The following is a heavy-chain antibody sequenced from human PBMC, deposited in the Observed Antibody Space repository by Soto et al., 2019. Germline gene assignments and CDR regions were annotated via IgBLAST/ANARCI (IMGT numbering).Heavy chain of an antibody. J-gene: IGHJ6*02. D-gene: IGHD1-1*01. V-gene: IGHV1-2*04. CDR1: GYTFTGYY. Sequence: ASVKVSCKASGYTFTGYYMHWVRQAPGQGLEWMGWINPNSGGTNYAQKFQGWVTMTRDTSISTAYMELSRLRSDDTAVYYCARDLGVAGHWNPIRGALGYYYYYGMDVWGQGTTVTVSS. CDR3: ARDLGVAGHWNPIRGALGYYYYYGMDV. CDR2: INPNSGGT.